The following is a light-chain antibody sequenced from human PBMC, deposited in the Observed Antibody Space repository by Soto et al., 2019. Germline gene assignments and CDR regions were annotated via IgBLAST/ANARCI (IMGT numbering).Light chain of an antibody. V-gene: IGKV3-20*01. CDR3: QLYGISPP. CDR1: QSASSS. Sequence: EIVMTQSPATLSVSPGERATLSCRASQSASSSLAWYQQKPGQALRLLIYGACNRATGIPDRFSGSASGTDFTLTINRLEPEDFAVYYCQLYGISPPFGQGTRLEIK. J-gene: IGKJ5*01. CDR2: GAC.